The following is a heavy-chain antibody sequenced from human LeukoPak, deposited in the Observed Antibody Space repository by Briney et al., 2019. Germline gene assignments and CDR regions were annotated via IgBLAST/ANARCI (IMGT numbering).Heavy chain of an antibody. Sequence: SETLSLTCAVYGGSFSGYYWSWIRQPPGKGLEWIGEINHSGSTNYNPSLKSRVTISVDTSKNQFSLKLSSVTAADTAVYYCARLWGGRITYYYGSGSPMDGDYWGQGTLATVSS. D-gene: IGHD3-10*01. CDR2: INHSGST. J-gene: IGHJ4*02. CDR1: GGSFSGYY. V-gene: IGHV4-34*01. CDR3: ARLWGGRITYYYGSGSPMDGDY.